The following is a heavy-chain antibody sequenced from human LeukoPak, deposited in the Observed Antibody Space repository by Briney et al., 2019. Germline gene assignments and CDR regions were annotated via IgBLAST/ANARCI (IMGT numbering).Heavy chain of an antibody. CDR3: ARQSCSGGSCYPRPYWYFDL. CDR2: IYYSGST. CDR1: GGSISSYY. Sequence: SETLSLTCTVSGGSISSYYWSWIRQPPGKGLEWIGYIYYSGSTNYNPSLKSRVTISVDTSKNQFSLKLSSVTAADTAVYYCARQSCSGGSCYPRPYWYFDLWGRGTPVTVSS. J-gene: IGHJ2*01. D-gene: IGHD2-15*01. V-gene: IGHV4-59*08.